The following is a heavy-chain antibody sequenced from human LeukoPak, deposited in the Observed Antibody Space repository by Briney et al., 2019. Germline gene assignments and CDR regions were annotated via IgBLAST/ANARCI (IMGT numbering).Heavy chain of an antibody. V-gene: IGHV3-21*01. CDR3: ASSRSSSGWYYGMDV. CDR2: ISSSSSYI. D-gene: IGHD6-19*01. Sequence: GGSLRLSCAASGFTFSSYSINWVRQAPGKGLEWVSSISSSSSYIYYADSVKGRFTISRDNAKNSLYLQMNSLRAEDTAVYYCASSRSSSGWYYGMDVWGKGTTVTVSS. J-gene: IGHJ6*04. CDR1: GFTFSSYS.